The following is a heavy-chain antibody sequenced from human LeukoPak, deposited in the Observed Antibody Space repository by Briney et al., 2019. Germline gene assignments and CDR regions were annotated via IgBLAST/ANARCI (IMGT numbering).Heavy chain of an antibody. CDR3: ARAHYDFWSGLPHFDY. Sequence: SETLSLTCTVSGGSISSYYWSWIRQPPGKGLEWIGYIYYSGSTSYNPSLKSRVTISVDTSKNQFSLKLSSVTAADTAVYYCARAHYDFWSGLPHFDYWGQGTLVTVSS. V-gene: IGHV4-59*01. CDR1: GGSISSYY. D-gene: IGHD3-3*01. J-gene: IGHJ4*02. CDR2: IYYSGST.